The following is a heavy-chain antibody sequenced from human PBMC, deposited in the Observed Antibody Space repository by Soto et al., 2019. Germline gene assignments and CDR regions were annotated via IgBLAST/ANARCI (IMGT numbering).Heavy chain of an antibody. J-gene: IGHJ6*03. D-gene: IGHD4-17*01. CDR1: GFTFSSYG. CDR3: KNGDYVGYYYYYMDV. CDR2: IWYDGSNK. V-gene: IGHV3-33*01. Sequence: QVQLVESGGGVVQPGRSLRLSCAASGFTFSSYGMHWVRQAPGKGLEWVAVIWYDGSNKYYADSVKGRFTISRDNSKNTLYLQMNSLRAEDTAVYYCKNGDYVGYYYYYMDVWGKGTTVTVSS.